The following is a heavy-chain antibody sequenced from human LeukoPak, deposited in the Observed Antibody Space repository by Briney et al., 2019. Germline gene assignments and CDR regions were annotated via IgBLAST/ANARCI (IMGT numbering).Heavy chain of an antibody. CDR2: INTDGSST. V-gene: IGHV3-74*01. D-gene: IGHD4-23*01. CDR1: GFTFSIYW. J-gene: IGHJ4*02. Sequence: GGSLRLSCAASGFTFSIYWMRGVRQAPGKGLVWVSRINTDGSSTTYADSVKGRFTISRDKAKNTLYLRMNSLRAEDTAVYYCARDPVLDDYGGNSPYWGQGTLVTVSS. CDR3: ARDPVLDDYGGNSPY.